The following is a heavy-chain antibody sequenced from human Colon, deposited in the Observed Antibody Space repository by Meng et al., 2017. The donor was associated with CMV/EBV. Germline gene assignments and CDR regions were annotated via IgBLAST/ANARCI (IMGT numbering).Heavy chain of an antibody. J-gene: IGHJ6*02. D-gene: IGHD3-10*01. V-gene: IGHV1-69*02. Sequence: SVKVSCKASGGTFSSYTITWVRQAPGQGLEWVGRIIASLARTNHAQKFQGRVSITADSSTNTAYMELSSLRSDDTAVYYCARGGVGKGPGYYYYGMDVWGQGTTVTVSS. CDR3: ARGGVGKGPGYYYYGMDV. CDR1: GGTFSSYT. CDR2: IIASLART.